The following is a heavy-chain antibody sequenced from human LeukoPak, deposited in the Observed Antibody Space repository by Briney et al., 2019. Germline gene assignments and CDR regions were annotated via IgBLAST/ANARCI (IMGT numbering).Heavy chain of an antibody. CDR3: ARGNYDFWSGYQCDWFDP. CDR2: MNPNSGNT. D-gene: IGHD3-3*01. Sequence: ASVKVSCKASGYTFTSYDINWLRQAPGRGLEWLGWMNPNSGNTGYAQKFQGRVTMTSNTSINTDYMELSSLKSEDTAVYYCARGNYDFWSGYQCDWFDPWGQGTLVTVSS. CDR1: GYTFTSYD. V-gene: IGHV1-8*01. J-gene: IGHJ5*02.